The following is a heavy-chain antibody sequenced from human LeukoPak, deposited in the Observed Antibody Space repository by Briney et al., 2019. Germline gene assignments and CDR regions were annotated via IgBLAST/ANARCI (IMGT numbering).Heavy chain of an antibody. CDR2: IRSEIYGGTP. V-gene: IGHV3-49*04. J-gene: IGHJ4*02. CDR1: GFTFCDYA. CDR3: TRDQTPYY. Sequence: GGSLRLSCTASGFTFCDYAMTWVRQARGKGVEWVGFIRSEIYGGTPEYAASVKGKFTSSRDDSKGIAYLQMNSLKTEDTALYYCTRDQTPYYWGQGTLVTVSS.